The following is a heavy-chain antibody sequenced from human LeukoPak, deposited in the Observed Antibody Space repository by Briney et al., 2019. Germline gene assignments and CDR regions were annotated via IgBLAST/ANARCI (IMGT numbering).Heavy chain of an antibody. V-gene: IGHV4-59*01. Sequence: SKTLSLTCIVSGGSIKNYYWSWIRQPPGKGLEYIGYIYYTGSTNYNPSLKSRVTISVDTSKNQFSLKLSSVTAADTAVYYCARGAAAVYWGQGALVTVSS. D-gene: IGHD6-13*01. J-gene: IGHJ4*02. CDR1: GGSIKNYY. CDR3: ARGAAAVY. CDR2: IYYTGST.